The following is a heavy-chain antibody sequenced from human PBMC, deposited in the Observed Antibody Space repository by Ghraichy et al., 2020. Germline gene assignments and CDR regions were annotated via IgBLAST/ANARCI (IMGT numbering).Heavy chain of an antibody. V-gene: IGHV3-23*01. J-gene: IGHJ4*02. CDR3: AKDLWGHCSAGSCYWTFWDY. CDR2: LSGSGGNT. CDR1: GFTFSNYA. Sequence: GGSLRLSCAASGFTFSNYAMSWVRQAPGKGLEWVSALSGSGGNTYYADSVKGRFTISRDNSKNTLFLQMNSLRAEDTAVYYCAKDLWGHCSAGSCYWTFWDYWGQGTRVTVSS. D-gene: IGHD2-15*01.